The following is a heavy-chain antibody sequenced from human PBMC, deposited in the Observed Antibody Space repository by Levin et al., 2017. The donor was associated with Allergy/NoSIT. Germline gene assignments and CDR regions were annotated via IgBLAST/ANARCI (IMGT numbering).Heavy chain of an antibody. CDR2: IKQDGSET. J-gene: IGHJ6*02. D-gene: IGHD3-16*02. V-gene: IGHV3-7*01. CDR3: AREEGWGYHYGMDV. CDR1: GFTYTSFW. Sequence: SCAASGFTYTSFWMAWVLQAPGNGLEWVANIKQDGSETYYVDSVKGRFTISRDNAKNSVYLQMRRLRVDDTAVYYCAREEGWGYHYGMDVWGQGTTVIVSS.